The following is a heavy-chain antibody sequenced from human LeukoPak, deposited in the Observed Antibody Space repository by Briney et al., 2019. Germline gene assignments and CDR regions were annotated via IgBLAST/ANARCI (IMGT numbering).Heavy chain of an antibody. CDR1: GYTFTSYG. CDR2: ISAYNGNT. CDR3: ARAYSSTYYDFWSGYGPQAFDI. J-gene: IGHJ3*02. V-gene: IGHV1-18*01. D-gene: IGHD3-3*01. Sequence: ASVKVSCKASGYTFTSYGISWVRQAPGQGLEWMGWISAYNGNTNYAQKFQGRVTMTRDTSISTAYMELSRLRSDDTAVYYCARAYSSTYYDFWSGYGPQAFDIWGQGTMVTVSS.